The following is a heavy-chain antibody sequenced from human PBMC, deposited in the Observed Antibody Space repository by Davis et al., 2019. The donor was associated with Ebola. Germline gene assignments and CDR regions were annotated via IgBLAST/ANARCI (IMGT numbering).Heavy chain of an antibody. CDR1: GFTFSSYS. V-gene: IGHV3-21*01. J-gene: IGHJ3*02. CDR3: AKDEEGIPQI. Sequence: PGGSLRLSCAASGFTFSSYSMNWVRQAPGKGLEWVSSISSSSSYIYYADSVKGRFTISRDNSKNTLYLQMNSLRAEDTAVYYCAKDEEGIPQIWGQGTMVTVSS. CDR2: ISSSSSYI. D-gene: IGHD6-13*01.